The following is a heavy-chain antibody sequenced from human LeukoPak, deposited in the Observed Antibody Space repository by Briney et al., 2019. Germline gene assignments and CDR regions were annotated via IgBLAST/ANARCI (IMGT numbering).Heavy chain of an antibody. V-gene: IGHV1-46*01. Sequence: GASVKVSCKASGYTFTRYGISWVRQAPGPGLEWMGIINPSGDNTNYARKFQGRVTMTTDTSTTTVYMELRCLRSEDTAVYSCARGGSGWFDAFDIWGQGTMVTVSS. J-gene: IGHJ3*02. CDR2: INPSGDNT. CDR3: ARGGSGWFDAFDI. D-gene: IGHD6-19*01. CDR1: GYTFTRYG.